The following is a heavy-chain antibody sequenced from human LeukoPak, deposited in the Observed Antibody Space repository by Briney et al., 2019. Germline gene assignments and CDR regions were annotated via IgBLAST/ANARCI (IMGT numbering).Heavy chain of an antibody. CDR3: ARDTTLAARPAFDI. Sequence: SQTLSLTCTVSGGSISSGGYYWSWIRQPPGKGLEWIGYIYHSGSTYYNPSLKSRVTISVDRSKNQFSLKLSSVTAADTAVYYCARDTTLAARPAFDIWGQGTMVTVSS. CDR1: GGSISSGGYY. D-gene: IGHD6-6*01. J-gene: IGHJ3*02. V-gene: IGHV4-30-2*01. CDR2: IYHSGST.